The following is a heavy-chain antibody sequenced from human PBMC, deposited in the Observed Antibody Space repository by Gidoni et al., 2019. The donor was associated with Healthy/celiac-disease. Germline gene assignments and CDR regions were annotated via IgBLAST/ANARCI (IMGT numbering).Heavy chain of an antibody. Sequence: QVQLQQWGAGLLKHSETLSLTCAVYGGSFSGYYWSWIRQPPGKGLEWIGEINHSGSTNYNPSLKSRVTISVDTSKNQFSLKLSSVTAADTAVYYCAMLGSYYAGVNYWGQGTLVTVSS. CDR1: GGSFSGYY. CDR2: INHSGST. V-gene: IGHV4-34*01. D-gene: IGHD1-26*01. CDR3: AMLGSYYAGVNY. J-gene: IGHJ4*02.